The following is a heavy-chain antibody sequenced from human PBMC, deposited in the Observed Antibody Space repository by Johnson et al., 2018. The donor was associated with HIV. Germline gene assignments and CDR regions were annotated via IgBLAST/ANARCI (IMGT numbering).Heavy chain of an antibody. Sequence: EVQLVESGGGLVQPGGSLRLSCAASGFTFSGYWMTWVRQAPGKVLEWVANIKQDGSEKYYVDSVKGRFTISRDNSKNTLYLQMNSLRAEDTAVYYCARIPGSGWEHDAFDIWGQGTLVTVSS. CDR1: GFTFSGYW. V-gene: IGHV3-7*01. J-gene: IGHJ3*02. CDR3: ARIPGSGWEHDAFDI. D-gene: IGHD6-19*01. CDR2: IKQDGSEK.